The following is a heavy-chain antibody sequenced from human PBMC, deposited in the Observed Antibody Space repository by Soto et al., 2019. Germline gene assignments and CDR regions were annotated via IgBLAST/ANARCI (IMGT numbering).Heavy chain of an antibody. Sequence: TLSLTCTVSGGSISGHYWSWIRQPPGKGLQYIGYISYSGSTNYNPSLKSRVTISVDTSNNQFSLRLSSVTAADTAVYYCARDVGLQHDTGYYDFWSGKNNWFDNWGQGTLVTVSS. CDR1: GGSISGHY. D-gene: IGHD3-3*01. J-gene: IGHJ5*02. CDR2: ISYSGST. V-gene: IGHV4-59*11. CDR3: ARDVGLQHDTGYYDFWSGKNNWFDN.